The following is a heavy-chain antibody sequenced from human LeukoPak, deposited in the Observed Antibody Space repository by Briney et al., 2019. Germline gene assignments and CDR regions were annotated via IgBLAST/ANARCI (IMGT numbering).Heavy chain of an antibody. CDR2: IVPIFGTA. D-gene: IGHD2-2*01. CDR3: ARGYCSSTSCEAFDI. J-gene: IGHJ3*02. Sequence: SVKLSCTASGGTFSGYAISRVRQAPGQGLEWMGGIVPIFGTANYAQKFQGRVTITADKFTSTAYMEMSSLRSEDTGVYYCARGYCSSTSCEAFDIWGQGTMVTVSS. V-gene: IGHV1-69*06. CDR1: GGTFSGYA.